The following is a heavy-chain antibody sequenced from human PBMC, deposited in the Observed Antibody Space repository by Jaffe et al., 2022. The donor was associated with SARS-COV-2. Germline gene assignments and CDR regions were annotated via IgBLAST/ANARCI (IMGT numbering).Heavy chain of an antibody. J-gene: IGHJ4*02. CDR2: IDTMTGKP. V-gene: IGHV7-4-1*02. CDR1: GYTFTSYA. D-gene: IGHD3-16*01. CDR3: ARDAGYLWNVADSGAYLAYFDY. Sequence: QIQLVQSGSELKKPGASVKISCKTSGYTFTSYAINWVRQAPGRGLECVGWIDTMTGKPTYAQGFTGRFVFSLDASVNTAYLEIRRLKPEDTAVYYCARDAGYLWNVADSGAYLAYFDYWGQGNLVTVSS.